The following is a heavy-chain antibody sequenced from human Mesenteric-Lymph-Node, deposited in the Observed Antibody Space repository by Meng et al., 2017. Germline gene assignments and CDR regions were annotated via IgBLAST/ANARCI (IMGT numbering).Heavy chain of an antibody. CDR3: ARDLTYGFLD. CDR2: INTYTGSS. Sequence: QVQVVQSGSELKKPGASVKVSCKASGYTFTSQAMNWVRQAPGQGLEWMGWINTYTGSSRYAQGFTGRFVFSLDTSVSTAYLQIISLKAEDTAVYYCARDLTYGFLDWGQGTLVTVSS. J-gene: IGHJ4*02. V-gene: IGHV7-4-1*02. CDR1: GYTFTSQA. D-gene: IGHD3-3*01.